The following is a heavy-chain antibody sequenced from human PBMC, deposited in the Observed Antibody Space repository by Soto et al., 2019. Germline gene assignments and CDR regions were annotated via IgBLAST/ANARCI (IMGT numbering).Heavy chain of an antibody. D-gene: IGHD4-17*01. J-gene: IGHJ4*02. CDR1: GGSISSYY. CDR3: TRVGGYYGDYPNFDY. Sequence: SETLSLTCIVSGGSISSYYWSWLRQPPGKGLEWIGNIYYSGSTNYNPSHKSQVTISVDTSKNQFSLKLNSVTAADTAVYYCTRVGGYYGDYPNFDYWGQGALVTVSS. CDR2: IYYSGST. V-gene: IGHV4-59*01.